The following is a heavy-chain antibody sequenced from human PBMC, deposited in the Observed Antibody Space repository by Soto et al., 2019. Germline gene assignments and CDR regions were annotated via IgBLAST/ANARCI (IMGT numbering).Heavy chain of an antibody. D-gene: IGHD3-3*01. J-gene: IGHJ4*02. CDR2: IRGSSGST. CDR1: GFPLSRYS. V-gene: IGHV3-23*01. Sequence: GGSLRLSCAASGFPLSRYSMSWVRQAPGKGLEWVSAIRGSSGSTYYADSVKGRFTISRDNSKNTLYLQMNSLRADDTAVYYCAKAQDYDFWADYWGQGALVTVSS. CDR3: AKAQDYDFWADY.